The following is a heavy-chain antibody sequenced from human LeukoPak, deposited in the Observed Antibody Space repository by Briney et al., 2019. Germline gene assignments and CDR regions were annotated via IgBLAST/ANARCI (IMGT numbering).Heavy chain of an antibody. CDR3: AKDRYGSGTYGLFDY. CDR1: RFTFSSYS. D-gene: IGHD3-10*01. J-gene: IGHJ4*02. Sequence: GGSLRLSCAASRFTFSSYSMNWVRQAPGMGLEWVSYISSSSTIYYADSVKGRFTISRDNAKNSLYLQMNSLRDEDTALYYCAKDRYGSGTYGLFDYWGQGTLVTVSS. CDR2: ISSSSTI. V-gene: IGHV3-48*02.